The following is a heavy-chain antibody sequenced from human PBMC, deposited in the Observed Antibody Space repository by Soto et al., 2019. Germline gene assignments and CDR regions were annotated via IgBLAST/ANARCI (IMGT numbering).Heavy chain of an antibody. J-gene: IGHJ4*02. CDR2: IQSDGSSP. Sequence: EVQLVESGGGLVQPGGALRLSCVASGFTFNYYWMHWVRQAPGKGLVWVSRIQSDGSSPDYVDSVKGRFTISRDNAKNTLYLQMNNLRAADTDVYYCARGGDPDYWGQGTLVTVSS. V-gene: IGHV3-74*01. CDR3: ARGGDPDY. D-gene: IGHD2-21*02. CDR1: GFTFNYYW.